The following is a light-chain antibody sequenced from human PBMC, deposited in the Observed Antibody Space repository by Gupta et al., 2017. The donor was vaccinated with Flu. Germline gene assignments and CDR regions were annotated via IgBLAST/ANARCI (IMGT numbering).Light chain of an antibody. J-gene: IGLJ1*01. CDR1: SGHSSYI. Sequence: QPVLTQSSSASASLGSSVKLTCTLRSGHSSYIIAWHQQQPGKAPRYLMKLEGSGSYNKWSGVPDRFSGSSSGAERYLTISNLQSEDEADYYCETWDSNTHVFGTGTKVTVL. CDR3: ETWDSNTHV. CDR2: LEGSGSY. V-gene: IGLV4-60*03.